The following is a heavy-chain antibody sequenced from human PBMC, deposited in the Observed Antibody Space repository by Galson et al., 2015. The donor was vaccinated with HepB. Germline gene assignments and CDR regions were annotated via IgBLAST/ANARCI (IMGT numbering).Heavy chain of an antibody. V-gene: IGHV3-15*01. D-gene: IGHD2-2*01. CDR2: IKSKTDGGTT. CDR1: GFTFSNAW. J-gene: IGHJ4*02. Sequence: SLRLSCAASGFTFSNAWMSWVRQAPGKGLEWVGRIKSKTDGGTTGYAAPVKGRFTISRDDSKNTLYLQMNSLKTEDTAVYYCTTGYCSSTSCYYFDYWGQGTLVTVSS. CDR3: TTGYCSSTSCYYFDY.